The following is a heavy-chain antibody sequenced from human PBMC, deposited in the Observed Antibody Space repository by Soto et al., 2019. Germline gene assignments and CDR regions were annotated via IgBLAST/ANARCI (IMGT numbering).Heavy chain of an antibody. Sequence: PSETLSLTCPVSGVSISSGGYYWSWIRQHPGKGLGWIGYIYYSGSTYYNPSLKSRVTISVDTSKNQFSLKLSSVTAADTAVYYCARVPLRAEPSNYFDYWGQGTLVTVSS. CDR3: ARVPLRAEPSNYFDY. V-gene: IGHV4-31*03. D-gene: IGHD2-2*01. CDR1: GVSISSGGYY. J-gene: IGHJ4*02. CDR2: IYYSGST.